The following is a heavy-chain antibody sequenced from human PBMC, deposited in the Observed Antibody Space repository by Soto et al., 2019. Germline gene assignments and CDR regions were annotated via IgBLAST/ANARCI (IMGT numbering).Heavy chain of an antibody. CDR3: ARGPIVVVVAATPYYFDY. CDR1: WGTSIDLD. J-gene: IGHJ4*02. Sequence: AVEWGTSIDLDGSRILQTPGKGLEWIGEINHSGSTNYNPSLKSRVTISVDTSKNQFSLKLSSVTAADTAVYYCARGPIVVVVAATPYYFDYWGQGTLVTVSS. CDR2: INHSGST. D-gene: IGHD2-15*01. V-gene: IGHV4-34*01.